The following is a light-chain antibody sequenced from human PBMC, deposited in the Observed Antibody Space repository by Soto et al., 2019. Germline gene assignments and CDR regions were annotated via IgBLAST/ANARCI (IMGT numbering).Light chain of an antibody. CDR1: SFNVGRHI. J-gene: IGLJ7*01. CDR2: RTD. Sequence: QSVLTQPPSASGTPGQKVTISCSGNSFNVGRHIVYWYHQRPGTAPRLLIKRTDQRPPGVPDRFSGSKSGTSASLAISGLLSDDECDYYCEAWDDSLSGAVFGGGTQLTVL. V-gene: IGLV1-47*01. CDR3: EAWDDSLSGAV.